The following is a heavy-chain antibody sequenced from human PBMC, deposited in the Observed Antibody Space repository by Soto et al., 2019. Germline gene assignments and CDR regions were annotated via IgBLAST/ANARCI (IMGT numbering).Heavy chain of an antibody. D-gene: IGHD4-4*01. J-gene: IGHJ4*02. CDR3: APSETTTIAALDY. CDR2: INPSGDSG. V-gene: IGHV1-46*01. CDR1: EYSFTIYY. Sequence: QVLLVQSGAEVKKPGASVKVSCKASEYSFTIYYLHWVRQAPGQGLEWMGIINPSGDSGSYAQKFQGRVSMTRDTSTSTVYMQLSGLKSEDTAVYYCAPSETTTIAALDYWGQGTPVTVSS.